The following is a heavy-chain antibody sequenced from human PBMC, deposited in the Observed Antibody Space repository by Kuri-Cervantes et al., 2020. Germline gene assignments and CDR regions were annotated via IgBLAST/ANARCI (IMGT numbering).Heavy chain of an antibody. J-gene: IGHJ3*02. Sequence: GESLKISCAASGFTFSDYYMSWIRQAPGKGLEWVSYISSGGSTIYYADSVKGRFTISRDNAKNSLYLQMNSLRAEDTAVYYCARDGSYDYVWGSYRYTPSEAFDIWGQGTMVTVSS. CDR1: GFTFSDYY. CDR2: ISSGGSTI. V-gene: IGHV3-11*04. D-gene: IGHD3-16*02. CDR3: ARDGSYDYVWGSYRYTPSEAFDI.